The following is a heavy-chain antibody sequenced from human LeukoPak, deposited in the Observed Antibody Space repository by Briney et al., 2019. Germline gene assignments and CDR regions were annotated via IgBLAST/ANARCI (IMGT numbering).Heavy chain of an antibody. Sequence: GGSLRLSCAAPGFTFSSYWMSWVRQAPGKGLEWVANIKQDGSEKYYVDSVKGRFTISRDNAKNSLYLQMNSLRAEDTAVYYCARVELLWFGELLSTRPDAFDIWGQGTMVTVSS. V-gene: IGHV3-7*01. J-gene: IGHJ3*02. CDR2: IKQDGSEK. CDR1: GFTFSSYW. CDR3: ARVELLWFGELLSTRPDAFDI. D-gene: IGHD3-10*01.